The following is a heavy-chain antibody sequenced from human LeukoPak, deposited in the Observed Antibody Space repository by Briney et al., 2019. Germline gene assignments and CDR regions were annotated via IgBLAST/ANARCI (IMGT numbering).Heavy chain of an antibody. CDR2: MHTSGNT. CDR1: GRSISNDY. J-gene: IGHJ4*02. D-gene: IGHD3-10*01. Sequence: SETLSLTCTVSGRSISNDYWAWLRQPPGKGLEYIGYMHTSGNTNYNPSLKSRVTISVDTSKNHFSLRLTSVTAADTAVYFCARHSGYFDYWGQGILVTVSS. V-gene: IGHV4-4*08. CDR3: ARHSGYFDY.